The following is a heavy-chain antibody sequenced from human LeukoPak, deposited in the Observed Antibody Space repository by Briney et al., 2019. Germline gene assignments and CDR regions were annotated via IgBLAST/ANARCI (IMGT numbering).Heavy chain of an antibody. D-gene: IGHD3-22*01. Sequence: PGGSLRLSCAASGYTFSSYSINWVRQAPGKGLEWVSSISVRSNYIYYADSVRGRFRISRDDARDSLYLQMNSLRAEDTAVYYCVRLRRNSDTSGLYYCYDFWGQGTLVTVSS. J-gene: IGHJ4*02. V-gene: IGHV3-21*01. CDR2: ISVRSNYI. CDR1: GYTFSSYS. CDR3: VRLRRNSDTSGLYYCYDF.